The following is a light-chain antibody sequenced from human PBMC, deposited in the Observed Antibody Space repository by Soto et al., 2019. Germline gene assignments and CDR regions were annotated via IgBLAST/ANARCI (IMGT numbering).Light chain of an antibody. V-gene: IGKV3-11*01. CDR1: QSVSSY. CDR2: DAS. CDR3: QQRSNWPPT. J-gene: IGKJ1*01. Sequence: EIVLTQSPATLSLSPGERATLSCRASQSVSSYLAWYQQKPGQAPRLLIYDASNRATAIPARFSGSGSGTDFTLTMSSLEPEDFAVYYCQQRSNWPPTFGQGTKVEIK.